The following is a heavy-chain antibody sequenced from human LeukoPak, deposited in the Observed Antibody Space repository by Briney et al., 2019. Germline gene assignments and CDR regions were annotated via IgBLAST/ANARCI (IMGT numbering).Heavy chain of an antibody. CDR1: GGSISSSSYY. CDR2: IYYSGST. J-gene: IGHJ6*03. D-gene: IGHD2-15*01. Sequence: SETLSLTCTASGGSISSSSYYWGWIRQPPGKGLEWIGSIYYSGSTNYNPSLKSRVTISVDTSKNQFSLKLSSVTAADTAVYYCAREGRGYCSGGSCYRGFYYYYYMDVWGKGTTVTVSS. V-gene: IGHV4-39*07. CDR3: AREGRGYCSGGSCYRGFYYYYYMDV.